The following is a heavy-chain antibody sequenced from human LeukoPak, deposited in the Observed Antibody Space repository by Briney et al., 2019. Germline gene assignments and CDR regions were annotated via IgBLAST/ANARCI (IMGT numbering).Heavy chain of an antibody. J-gene: IGHJ4*02. CDR3: SKDLTTRSIGYFDY. CDR1: EFAFSLYA. D-gene: IGHD1-1*01. CDR2: ISGGGAEI. Sequence: QPGGSLRLSCAASEFAFSLYAMNWVRQAPGEGPEWVSSISGGGAEIRYADSVKGRFTISRDNSQNTLYLRMNSLRVEDTAIYYCSKDLTTRSIGYFDYWGQGTLVTAFS. V-gene: IGHV3-23*01.